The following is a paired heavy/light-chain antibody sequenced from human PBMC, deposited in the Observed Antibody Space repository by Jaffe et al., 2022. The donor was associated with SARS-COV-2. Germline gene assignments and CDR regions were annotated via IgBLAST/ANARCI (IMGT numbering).Heavy chain of an antibody. CDR1: GYTFTSYG. D-gene: IGHD2-2*01. Sequence: QVQLVQSGAEVKKPGASVKVSCKASGYTFTSYGISWVRQAPGQGLEWMGWISAYNGNTNYAQKLQGRVTMTTDTSTSTAYMELRSLRSDDTAVYYCARSSPHADCSSTSCPSNWFDPWGQGTLVTVSS. V-gene: IGHV1-18*01. CDR2: ISAYNGNT. J-gene: IGHJ5*02. CDR3: ARSSPHADCSSTSCPSNWFDP.
Light chain of an antibody. CDR1: SSDVGGYNY. CDR3: CSYAGSYVV. V-gene: IGLV2-11*01. CDR2: DVS. Sequence: QSALTQPRSVSGSPGQSVTISCTGTSSDVGGYNYVSWYQQHPGKAPKLMIYDVSKRPSGVPDRFSGSKSGNTASLTISGLQAEDEADYYCCSYAGSYVVFGGGTKLTVL. J-gene: IGLJ2*01.